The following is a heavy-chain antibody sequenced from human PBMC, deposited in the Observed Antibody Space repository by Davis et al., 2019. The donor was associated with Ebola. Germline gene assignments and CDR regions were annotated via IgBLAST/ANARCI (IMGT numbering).Heavy chain of an antibody. CDR3: ATHLRFLEWLPSDY. D-gene: IGHD3-3*01. CDR2: ISGSGGST. Sequence: PGGSLRLSCAASGFTFSSYAMSWVRQAPGKGLEWVSAISGSGGSTYYADSVKGRFTISRDNSKNTLYLQMNSLRAEDTAVYYCATHLRFLEWLPSDYWGQGTLVTVSS. V-gene: IGHV3-23*01. J-gene: IGHJ4*02. CDR1: GFTFSSYA.